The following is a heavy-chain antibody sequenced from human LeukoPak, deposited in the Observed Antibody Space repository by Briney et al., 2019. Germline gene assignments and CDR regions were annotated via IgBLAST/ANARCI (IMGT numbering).Heavy chain of an antibody. V-gene: IGHV4-31*03. CDR2: IYYSGST. CDR3: ARGRLYSSGWTYATVDY. CDR1: GGSISSGGYY. D-gene: IGHD6-19*01. J-gene: IGHJ4*02. Sequence: SETLSLTCTVSGGSISSGGYYWSWIRQHPGKGLEWIGYIYYSGSTYYNPSLKSRVTISVDTSKNQFSLKLSSVTAADTAVYYCARGRLYSSGWTYATVDYWGQGTLVTVSS.